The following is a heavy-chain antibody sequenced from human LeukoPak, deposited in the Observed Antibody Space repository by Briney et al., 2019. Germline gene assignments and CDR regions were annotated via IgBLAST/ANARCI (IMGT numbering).Heavy chain of an antibody. CDR1: AVTFSSYS. D-gene: IGHD3-22*01. J-gene: IGHJ4*02. CDR2: IRSSSSYI. V-gene: IGHV3-21*01. Sequence: GGSLRLSCAPSAVTFSSYSMNWVRQAPGEGLEWVSSIRSSSSYIYYTDSVKGPFTISRDNANYSLYLQMNSLRAEDTAVYYCARDHLTYYYDSSGLYWGQGTLVTVSS. CDR3: ARDHLTYYYDSSGLY.